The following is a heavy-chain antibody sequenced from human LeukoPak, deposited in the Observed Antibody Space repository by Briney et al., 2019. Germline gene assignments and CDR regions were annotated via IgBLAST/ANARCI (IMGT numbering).Heavy chain of an antibody. CDR3: ARDGNYFDTTPNWFDT. Sequence: GGSLRLSCAASGFTFRTYGTHWVRQTPGKGLEWVAFLWFDGSHQYYADSVRGRFIISRDNSNNTLYLQMNSLRADDTAVYYCARDGNYFDTTPNWFDTWGQGTLVTVSS. CDR2: LWFDGSHQ. V-gene: IGHV3-33*01. CDR1: GFTFRTYG. D-gene: IGHD3-22*01. J-gene: IGHJ5*02.